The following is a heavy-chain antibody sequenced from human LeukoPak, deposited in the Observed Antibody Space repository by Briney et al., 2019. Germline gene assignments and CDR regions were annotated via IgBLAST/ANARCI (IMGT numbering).Heavy chain of an antibody. D-gene: IGHD3-10*01. CDR1: GGSISSSSYY. CDR2: IDYSGST. CDR3: ARESNYYGSGSYYWETDY. J-gene: IGHJ4*02. V-gene: IGHV4-39*07. Sequence: SETLSLTCTVSGGSISSSSYYWGWIRQPPGKGLEWIGNIDYSGSTYYNPSLKSRVTISVDTSKNQFSLKLSSVTAADTAVYYCARESNYYGSGSYYWETDYWGQGTLVTVSS.